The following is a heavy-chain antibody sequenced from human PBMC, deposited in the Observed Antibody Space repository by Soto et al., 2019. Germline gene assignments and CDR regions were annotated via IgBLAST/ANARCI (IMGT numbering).Heavy chain of an antibody. CDR3: ARSLWYGETPKNGMDV. CDR1: GYTFTDYS. J-gene: IGHJ6*02. D-gene: IGHD3-10*01. V-gene: IGHV1-2*02. CDR2: ISPNNGGT. Sequence: QVQLVQSGAEMRKPGASVKVSCKASGYTFTDYSVHWVRQAPGLGLEWMGWISPNNGGTNYATKFQGRVTMTRDTSVSTAYVELCGLKSDDTAVYYCARSLWYGETPKNGMDVWGQGTTVTVSS.